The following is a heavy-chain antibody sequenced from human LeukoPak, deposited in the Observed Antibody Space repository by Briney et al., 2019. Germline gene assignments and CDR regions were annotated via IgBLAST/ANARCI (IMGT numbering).Heavy chain of an antibody. Sequence: SETLSLTRAVYGGSFSGYYWSWVRQPPGKGLEWIGEINHSGSNNYNPSLESRVTISLDTYNNQFSLILSSAPAADTAVYYCARGPVELWPDDYYYMYVWGKGTTVTVSS. CDR1: GGSFSGYY. D-gene: IGHD3-16*01. J-gene: IGHJ6*03. V-gene: IGHV4-34*01. CDR2: INHSGSN. CDR3: ARGPVELWPDDYYYMYV.